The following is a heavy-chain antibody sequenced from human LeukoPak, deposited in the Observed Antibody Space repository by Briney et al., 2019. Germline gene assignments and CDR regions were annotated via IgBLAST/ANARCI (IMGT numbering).Heavy chain of an antibody. Sequence: GGSLRLSCAASGFTFSSYEMNWVRQAPGKGLEWVSYISSSGSTIYYADSVKGRFTISRDNAKNSLYLQMNSLRAEDTAVYYCARADGDYNGAFGIWGQGTMVTVSS. V-gene: IGHV3-48*03. CDR1: GFTFSSYE. D-gene: IGHD4-17*01. CDR2: ISSSGSTI. J-gene: IGHJ3*02. CDR3: ARADGDYNGAFGI.